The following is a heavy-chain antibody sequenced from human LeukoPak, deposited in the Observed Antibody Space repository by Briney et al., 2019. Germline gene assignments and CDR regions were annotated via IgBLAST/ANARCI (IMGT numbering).Heavy chain of an antibody. Sequence: SETLSLTCAVYGGSFSGYYWVWIRQPPGKPLEWIGSIYFSGSTQYSPSLKSRLTISVDTPKKQFSLRLTSVTAEDTAVYYCARGQIGYGGNPQFGYWGQGTLVTVSS. CDR1: GGSFSGYY. CDR2: IYFSGST. J-gene: IGHJ4*02. D-gene: IGHD4-23*01. V-gene: IGHV4-34*01. CDR3: ARGQIGYGGNPQFGY.